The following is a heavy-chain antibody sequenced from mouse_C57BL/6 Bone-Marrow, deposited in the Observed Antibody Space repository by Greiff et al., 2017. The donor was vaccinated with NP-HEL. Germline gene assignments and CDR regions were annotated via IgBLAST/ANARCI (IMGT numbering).Heavy chain of an antibody. D-gene: IGHD1-1*01. CDR2: INPNNGGT. V-gene: IGHV1-18*01. J-gene: IGHJ4*01. Sequence: EVKLMESGPELVKPGASVKIPCKASGYTFTDYNMDWVKQSHGKSLEWIGDINPNNGGTIYNQKFKGKATVTVDKSSSTAYMELRSLTSEDTAVYYCARGRALYYGSSYYAMDYWGQGTSVTVSS. CDR1: GYTFTDYN. CDR3: ARGRALYYGSSYYAMDY.